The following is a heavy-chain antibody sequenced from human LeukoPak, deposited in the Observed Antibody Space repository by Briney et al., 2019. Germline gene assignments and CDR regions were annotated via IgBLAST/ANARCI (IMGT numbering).Heavy chain of an antibody. CDR2: ISAYNGNT. V-gene: IGHV1-18*01. D-gene: IGHD3-22*01. Sequence: ASVKVSCKASGYAFTSYGISWVRQAPGQGLEWMGWISAYNGNTNYAQKLQGRVTMTTDTSTSTAYMELRSLRSDDTAVYYCARDYYYDSSGPAFDPWGQGTLVTVSS. CDR1: GYAFTSYG. J-gene: IGHJ5*02. CDR3: ARDYYYDSSGPAFDP.